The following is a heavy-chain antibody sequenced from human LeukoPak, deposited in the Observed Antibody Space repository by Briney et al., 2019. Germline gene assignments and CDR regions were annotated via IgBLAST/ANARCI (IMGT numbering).Heavy chain of an antibody. CDR1: GFSFRSYG. J-gene: IGHJ3*02. CDR2: LPSHESYT. CDR3: AKSDKLHPRGAFDI. D-gene: IGHD1-1*01. V-gene: IGHV3-30*02. Sequence: GGSLRLSCVASGFSFRSYGMHWVRQAPGKGLEWVAFLPSHESYTAYADSVKGRFTISRDNFKNTLYLQMNSLRSEDMAVYYCAKSDKLHPRGAFDIWGQGTMVTVSS.